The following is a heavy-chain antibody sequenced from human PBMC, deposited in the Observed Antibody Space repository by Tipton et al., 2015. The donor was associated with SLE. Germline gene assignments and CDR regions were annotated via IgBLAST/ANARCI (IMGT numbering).Heavy chain of an antibody. CDR3: ARGLRSYDFWSGYFGY. CDR2: ISDEGTDK. CDR1: GLTFSTYS. V-gene: IGHV3-30*04. Sequence: RSLRLSCAVSGLTFSTYSMHWIRQAPGKGLEWVALISDEGTDKHYADSVKGRFTISRDNSNSMLYLQMNSLRVEDTAVYYCARGLRSYDFWSGYFGYWGQGTLVTVSS. D-gene: IGHD3-3*01. J-gene: IGHJ4*02.